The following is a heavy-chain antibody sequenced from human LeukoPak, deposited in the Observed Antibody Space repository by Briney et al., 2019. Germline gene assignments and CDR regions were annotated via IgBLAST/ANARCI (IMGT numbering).Heavy chain of an antibody. CDR3: ASGYSGYGSWSKGYFDY. D-gene: IGHD5-12*01. J-gene: IGHJ4*02. V-gene: IGHV4-31*03. CDR2: IYYSGST. Sequence: PSQTLSLTCTVSGGSISSGGYYWSWIRQHPGKGLEWIGYIYYSGSTYYNPSLKSRVTISVDTSKNQFSLKLSSVTAADTAVYYCASGYSGYGSWSKGYFDYSGQGTLVTVSS. CDR1: GGSISSGGYY.